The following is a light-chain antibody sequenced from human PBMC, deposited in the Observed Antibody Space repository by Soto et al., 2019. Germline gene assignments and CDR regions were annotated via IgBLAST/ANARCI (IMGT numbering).Light chain of an antibody. CDR2: DVS. CDR3: YSYTSSSTYV. Sequence: QSALTQPASVSGSPGQSITISCTGTSSDVGAYNYVSWYQQHPAKVPKLMIYDVSNRPSGVSDRFSGSKSDNTASLTISGLQAEDEADYYCYSYTSSSTYVFGTGTQLTVL. CDR1: SSDVGAYNY. J-gene: IGLJ1*01. V-gene: IGLV2-14*01.